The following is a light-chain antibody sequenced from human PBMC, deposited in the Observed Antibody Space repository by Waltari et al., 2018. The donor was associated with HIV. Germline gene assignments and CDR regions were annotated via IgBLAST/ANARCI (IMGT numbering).Light chain of an antibody. Sequence: DIQMTQSPSSLSASVGERVTITCRASQSISSYLNWYQQKPGKAPKLLIYAASSLQSGVPSRFSGSGSGTDFTLTISSLQPEDFATYYCQQSYSTPPTFGQGTKVESK. CDR1: QSISSY. CDR3: QQSYSTPPT. V-gene: IGKV1-39*01. J-gene: IGKJ1*01. CDR2: AAS.